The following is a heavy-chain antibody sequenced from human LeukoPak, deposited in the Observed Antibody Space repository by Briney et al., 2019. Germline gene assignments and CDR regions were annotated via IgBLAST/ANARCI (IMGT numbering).Heavy chain of an antibody. D-gene: IGHD1-26*01. Sequence: GGSLRLSCAASGFTFTSTSMNWVRQAPGKGMEWNSYISSSSRTVHYADSVKGRFTISRDNAKNSLYLQMNSLRDEDTAVYYCARDIIVGATLGARFDPWGQGTLVTVSS. CDR2: ISSSSRTV. CDR3: ARDIIVGATLGARFDP. CDR1: GFTFTSTS. J-gene: IGHJ5*02. V-gene: IGHV3-48*02.